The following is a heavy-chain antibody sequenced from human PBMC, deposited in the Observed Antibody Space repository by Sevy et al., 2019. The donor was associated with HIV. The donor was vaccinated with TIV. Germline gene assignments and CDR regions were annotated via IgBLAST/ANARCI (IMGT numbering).Heavy chain of an antibody. J-gene: IGHJ5*02. V-gene: IGHV4-59*12. CDR2: IYFSGST. Sequence: SETLSLTCTVSGGSISSDYWSWIRQPPGKGLEWIGFIYFSGSTNYNHSLKSRVTISVDTSKNQFSLKLSSVTAADTAIYYCARTIGGSRGWFDPWGQGTLVTVSS. D-gene: IGHD3-16*01. CDR3: ARTIGGSRGWFDP. CDR1: GGSISSDY.